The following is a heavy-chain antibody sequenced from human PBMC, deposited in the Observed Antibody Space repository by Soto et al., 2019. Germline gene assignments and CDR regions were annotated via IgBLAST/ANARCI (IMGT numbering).Heavy chain of an antibody. V-gene: IGHV1-8*01. CDR2: TNPNSGNT. J-gene: IGHJ6*03. CDR1: GYTFTSYD. Sequence: QVQLVQSGAEVKKPGASVKVSCKASGYTFTSYDINWVRQATGQGLEWMGWTNPNSGNTGYAQKFQGRVTMTRNTSISTAYMELSSLRSEATAVYYCAREPGYSSSWSYYYYMDVWGKGTTVTASS. CDR3: AREPGYSSSWSYYYYMDV. D-gene: IGHD6-13*01.